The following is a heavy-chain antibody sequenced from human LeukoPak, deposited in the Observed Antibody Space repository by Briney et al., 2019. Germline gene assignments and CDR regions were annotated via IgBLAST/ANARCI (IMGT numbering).Heavy chain of an antibody. CDR1: GYSFTSYW. V-gene: IGHV5-51*01. CDR2: IYPGDSDT. J-gene: IGHJ3*02. D-gene: IGHD6-19*01. CDR3: ARRLGSGWYGDAFDI. Sequence: WESLQISCKGSGYSFTSYWIGWVRQMPGKGLEWMGIIYPGDSDTRYSPSFQGQVTISADKSISTAYLQWSSLKASDTAMYYCARRLGSGWYGDAFDIWGQGTMVTVSS.